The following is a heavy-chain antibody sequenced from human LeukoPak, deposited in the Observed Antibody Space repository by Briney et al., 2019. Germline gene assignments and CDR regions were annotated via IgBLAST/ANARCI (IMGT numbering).Heavy chain of an antibody. Sequence: GGSLRLSCAASGFTFDDYAMHWVRQAPGKGLEWVSGTSWNSGSIGYADSVKGRFTISRDNSKNTLYRQMNSLRAEDTAVYYCARDRSSDTAMIFDYWGQGTLVTVSS. CDR2: TSWNSGSI. CDR1: GFTFDDYA. V-gene: IGHV3-9*01. CDR3: ARDRSSDTAMIFDY. J-gene: IGHJ4*02. D-gene: IGHD5-18*01.